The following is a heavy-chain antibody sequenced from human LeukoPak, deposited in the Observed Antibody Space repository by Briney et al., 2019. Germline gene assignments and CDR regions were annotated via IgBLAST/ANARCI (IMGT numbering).Heavy chain of an antibody. D-gene: IGHD3-22*01. V-gene: IGHV3-23*01. CDR3: AKRGYYYDSSAYYYFDY. J-gene: IGHJ4*02. CDR1: GFTFSSYD. Sequence: GGSLRLSCAASGFTFSSYDMNWVRQAPGKGLEWVSTITGTGGTTYYADSVKGRFTISRDNSMDTLYLQMNSLRAEDTAVYYCAKRGYYYDSSAYYYFDYWGQGTLVTVSS. CDR2: ITGTGGTT.